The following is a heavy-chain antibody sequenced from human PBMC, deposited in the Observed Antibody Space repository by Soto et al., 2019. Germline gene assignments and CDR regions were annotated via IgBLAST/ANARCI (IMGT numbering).Heavy chain of an antibody. Sequence: PGGSLRLSCAASGFTFDDYAMNWVRQAPGKGLEWVGRIKSKTDGGTTDYAAPVKGRFTISRDDSKNTLYLQMNSLKTEDTAVYYCTTDRYYDSSVVHWGQGTLVTVSS. CDR1: GFTFDDYA. D-gene: IGHD3-22*01. J-gene: IGHJ4*02. CDR2: IKSKTDGGTT. V-gene: IGHV3-15*07. CDR3: TTDRYYDSSVVH.